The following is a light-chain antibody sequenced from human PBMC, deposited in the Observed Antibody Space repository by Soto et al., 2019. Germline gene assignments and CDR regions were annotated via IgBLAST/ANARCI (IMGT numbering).Light chain of an antibody. CDR2: GAS. CDR1: QSVSSN. V-gene: IGKV3-15*01. CDR3: QEYTKWATGP. Sequence: VSTREEASRVGKDSQSVSSNLAWYQQKPGQAPRLLIYGASSRATDIPARFSGSGSGTVFTLTISILQSEGFAVYYCQEYTKWATGPFAQGTKVDIK. J-gene: IGKJ1*01.